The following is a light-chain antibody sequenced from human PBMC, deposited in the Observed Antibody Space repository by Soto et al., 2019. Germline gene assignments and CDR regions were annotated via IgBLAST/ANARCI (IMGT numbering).Light chain of an antibody. V-gene: IGLV2-23*01. Sequence: QSALTQPASVSGSPGQSITISCTGTSSDVGSYNLVSWYQQHPDKAPKLMIYEDIERPSGVSNRFSGSKSGNTASLTISGLQTEDEADYYCCSYAGGTSVVFGGGTTLTVL. CDR1: SSDVGSYNL. CDR3: CSYAGGTSVV. J-gene: IGLJ2*01. CDR2: EDI.